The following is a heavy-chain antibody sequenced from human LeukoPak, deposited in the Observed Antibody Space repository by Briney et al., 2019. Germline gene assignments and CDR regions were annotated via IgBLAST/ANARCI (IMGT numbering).Heavy chain of an antibody. V-gene: IGHV3-7*01. Sequence: SGGSLRLSCAASGFTFSSYWMSWVRQAPGKGLEWVANIKQDGSEKYYVDSVKGRFTISRDNAKNSLYLQMNSLRAEDTAVYYCARGPVFGSSWSFYYYYYMDVWGKGTTVTVSS. CDR2: IKQDGSEK. CDR1: GFTFSSYW. D-gene: IGHD6-13*01. CDR3: ARGPVFGSSWSFYYYYYMDV. J-gene: IGHJ6*03.